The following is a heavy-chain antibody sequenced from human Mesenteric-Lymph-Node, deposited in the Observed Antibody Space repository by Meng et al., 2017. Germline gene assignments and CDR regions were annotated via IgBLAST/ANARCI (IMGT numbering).Heavy chain of an antibody. CDR3: AAGGATFPSDI. J-gene: IGHJ3*02. D-gene: IGHD3-16*01. CDR1: EFIFTTYV. CDR2: INGGNGDT. V-gene: IGHV1-3*01. Sequence: QVQHVQSGAEVRKPGASVKVSCKASEFIFTTYVMHWVRQAPGQRLEWMGWINGGNGDTKYSQKFKGRVTMTRDTSANTAYMELSSLRSEDTAVYYCAAGGATFPSDIWGQGTVVTVSS.